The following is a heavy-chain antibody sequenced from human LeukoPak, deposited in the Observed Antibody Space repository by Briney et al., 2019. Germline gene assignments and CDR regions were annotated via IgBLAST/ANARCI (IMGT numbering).Heavy chain of an antibody. CDR3: ARDVYHYGLGSYSNFDY. J-gene: IGHJ4*02. Sequence: GASVKVSCKTSGYPFSDYGISWVRQAPGQGLEWMGWISGYNGNTKYAEMFQGRVTMTTDTSTTTSYMELRSLRSDDTAVYYCARDVYHYGLGSYSNFDYWGQGTLVTVSS. D-gene: IGHD3-10*01. V-gene: IGHV1-18*01. CDR1: GYPFSDYG. CDR2: ISGYNGNT.